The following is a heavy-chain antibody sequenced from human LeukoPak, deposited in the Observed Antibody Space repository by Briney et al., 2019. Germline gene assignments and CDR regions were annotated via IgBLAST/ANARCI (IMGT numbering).Heavy chain of an antibody. Sequence: PSETLSLTCTVSGGSINTYYWSWIRQPPGKGLEWIGYIYYSGSTNYNPSLKSRVTISVDTSKNQFSLKLTSVTAADTAVYYCARAPYYNIWSTFSDNWFDPWGQGTLVTVSS. CDR1: GGSINTYY. D-gene: IGHD3-3*01. J-gene: IGHJ5*02. V-gene: IGHV4-59*01. CDR2: IYYSGST. CDR3: ARAPYYNIWSTFSDNWFDP.